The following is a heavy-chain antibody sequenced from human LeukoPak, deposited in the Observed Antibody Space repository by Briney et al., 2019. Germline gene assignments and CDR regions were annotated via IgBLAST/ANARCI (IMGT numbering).Heavy chain of an antibody. Sequence: QTGGSLRLSCAGSGFTFSSYVMSWVRQAPGKGLEWVSVISGSGGRTYYADSVKGRFTISRDNSKNTLYLQMNSLRAEDTAVYYCAKDQSYNYVFDNWGQGTLVTVSS. CDR2: ISGSGGRT. V-gene: IGHV3-23*01. D-gene: IGHD3-16*01. CDR3: AKDQSYNYVFDN. CDR1: GFTFSSYV. J-gene: IGHJ4*02.